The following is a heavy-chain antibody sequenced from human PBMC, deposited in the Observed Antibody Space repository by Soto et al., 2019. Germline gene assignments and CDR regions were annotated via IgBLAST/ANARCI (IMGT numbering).Heavy chain of an antibody. CDR3: ARDPVAVYGVYYYYYGMDV. CDR2: ISYDGSNK. D-gene: IGHD4-17*01. CDR1: GFTFSSYA. Sequence: GGSLRLSCAASGFTFSSYAMHWVRQAPGKGLEWVAVISYDGSNKYYADSVKGRFTISRDNSKNTLYLQMNSLRAEDTAVYYCARDPVAVYGVYYYYYGMDVWGQGTTVTVSS. J-gene: IGHJ6*02. V-gene: IGHV3-30-3*01.